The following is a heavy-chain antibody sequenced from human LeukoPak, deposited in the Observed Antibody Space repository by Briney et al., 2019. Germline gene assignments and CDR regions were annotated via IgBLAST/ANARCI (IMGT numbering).Heavy chain of an antibody. CDR2: IYSSGNT. Sequence: HPSETLSLTCTVSGVSISSGSYYWSWIRQPAGKGLEWIGRIYSSGNTNYNPSLKSRVTISLDTSKNQFSLKLSSVTAADTAVYYCARGGYYGLGNDFRFDPWGQGTLVTVSS. CDR3: ARGGYYGLGNDFRFDP. D-gene: IGHD3-10*01. CDR1: GVSISSGSYY. V-gene: IGHV4-61*02. J-gene: IGHJ5*02.